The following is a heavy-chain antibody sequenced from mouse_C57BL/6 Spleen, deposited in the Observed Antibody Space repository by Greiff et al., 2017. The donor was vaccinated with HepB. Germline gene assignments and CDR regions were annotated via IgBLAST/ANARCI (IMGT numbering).Heavy chain of an antibody. CDR1: GYTFTSYW. J-gene: IGHJ1*03. V-gene: IGHV1-61*01. D-gene: IGHD1-1*01. Sequence: QVQLQQPGAELVRPGSSVKLSCKASGYTFTSYWMDWVKQRPGQGLEWIGNIYPSDSETHYNQKFKDKATLTVDKSSSTAYMQLSSLTSEDSAVYYCARDEGSNRYFDVWGTGTTVTVSS. CDR3: ARDEGSNRYFDV. CDR2: IYPSDSET.